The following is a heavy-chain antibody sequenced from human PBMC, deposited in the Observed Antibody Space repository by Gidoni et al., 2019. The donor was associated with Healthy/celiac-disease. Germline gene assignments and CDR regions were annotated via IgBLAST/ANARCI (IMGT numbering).Heavy chain of an antibody. J-gene: IGHJ6*03. Sequence: QVQLQQWGAGLLKPSETLSLPCAVYAGSFSGYYWSWIRQPPGKGLELIGEINHSGSTNYNPSLKSRVTISVDTSKNQFSLKLSSVTAADTAVYYCARTPRYYYYYMDVWGKGTTVTVSS. CDR2: INHSGST. CDR3: ARTPRYYYYYMDV. V-gene: IGHV4-34*01. CDR1: AGSFSGYY.